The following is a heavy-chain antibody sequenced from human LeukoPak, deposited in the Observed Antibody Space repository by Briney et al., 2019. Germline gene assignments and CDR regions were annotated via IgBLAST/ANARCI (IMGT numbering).Heavy chain of an antibody. D-gene: IGHD3-22*01. Sequence: GRSLRLSCAASGFTFSSYGMHWVRQAPGKGLEWVAVISYDGSNKYYADSVKGRFTISRDNSKNTLYLQMNSLRAEDTAVYYCGRCYDSSGYRYYYGMDVWGQGTTVTVSS. CDR3: GRCYDSSGYRYYYGMDV. CDR1: GFTFSSYG. CDR2: ISYDGSNK. V-gene: IGHV3-30*03. J-gene: IGHJ6*02.